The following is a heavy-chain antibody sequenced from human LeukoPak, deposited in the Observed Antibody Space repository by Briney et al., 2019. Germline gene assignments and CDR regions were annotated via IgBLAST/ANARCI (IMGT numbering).Heavy chain of an antibody. CDR3: ARNFGDGGGYFDY. D-gene: IGHD4-17*01. CDR2: VSTSGIYT. V-gene: IGHV3-21*01. CDR1: GFTFSTYT. J-gene: IGHJ4*02. Sequence: GGSLRLSCAASGFTFSTYTMNWVRQAPGKGLEWVSTVSTSGIYTYYADSVRGRFIISRDNAKNSLYLQMNSLSGEDTAVYFCARNFGDGGGYFDYWGQGTLVAVSS.